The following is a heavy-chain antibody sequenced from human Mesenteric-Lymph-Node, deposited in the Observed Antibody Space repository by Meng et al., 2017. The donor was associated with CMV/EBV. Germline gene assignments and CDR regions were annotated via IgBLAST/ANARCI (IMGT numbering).Heavy chain of an antibody. V-gene: IGHV4-34*01. CDR1: GGSFSGSS. D-gene: IGHD3-9*01. Sequence: QWSQGLSEPSGTRSLTGAVHGGSFSGSSLTWIRHSPYKGLEGLGEINKRGRTTYNPSFTNRNIISVDASPNQITLNMSSMPALEMAVYYCARGSSYDILTGYFDYWGQGALVTVSS. CDR3: ARGSSYDILTGYFDY. J-gene: IGHJ4*02. CDR2: INKRGRT.